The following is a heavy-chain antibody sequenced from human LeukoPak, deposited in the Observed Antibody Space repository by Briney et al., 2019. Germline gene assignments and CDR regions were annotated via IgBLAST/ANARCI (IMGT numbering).Heavy chain of an antibody. Sequence: SETLSLTCTVSGGSISNYYWSWIRQPPGKGLEWIGYIYYSGSSNYNPSLKSRVTISVDTSKSQFSLKLNSVTAADTAVYYCARLGRRFYNMDVWGQGTTVTVSS. CDR3: ARLGRRFYNMDV. J-gene: IGHJ6*02. CDR2: IYYSGSS. D-gene: IGHD2/OR15-2a*01. V-gene: IGHV4-59*12. CDR1: GGSISNYY.